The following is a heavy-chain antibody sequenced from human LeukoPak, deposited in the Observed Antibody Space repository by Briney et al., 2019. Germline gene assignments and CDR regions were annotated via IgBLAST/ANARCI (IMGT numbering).Heavy chain of an antibody. CDR1: GASVSSGSSY. CDR3: ARTPVYCSGGSCYYYYYAMDV. CDR2: IFYSGTT. D-gene: IGHD2-15*01. V-gene: IGHV4-61*01. J-gene: IGHJ6*02. Sequence: SETLSLTCTVSGASVSSGSSYWGWIRQPPGKGLEWIGYIFYSGTTNYSPSLKSRVTMSLDTSENQFSLRLSSVTAADTAVYYCARTPVYCSGGSCYYYYYAMDVWGQGTTVTVSS.